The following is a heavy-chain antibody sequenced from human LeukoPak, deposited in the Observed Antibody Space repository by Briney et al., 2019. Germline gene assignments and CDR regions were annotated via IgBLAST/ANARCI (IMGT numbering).Heavy chain of an antibody. CDR3: AKERDSYGRYFDY. CDR2: ISWDGGST. D-gene: IGHD5-18*01. CDR1: GFTFDDYT. J-gene: IGHJ4*02. Sequence: GGSLRLSCAASGFTFDDYTMHWVRQAPGKGLEWVSLISWDGGSTYYADSVKGRFTISRDNGKNSLYLQMNSLRTEDTALYYCAKERDSYGRYFDYWGQGTLVTVSS. V-gene: IGHV3-43*01.